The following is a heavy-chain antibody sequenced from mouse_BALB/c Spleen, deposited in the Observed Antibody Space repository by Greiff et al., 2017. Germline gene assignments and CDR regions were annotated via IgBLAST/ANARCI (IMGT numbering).Heavy chain of an antibody. CDR2: ISSGSSTI. CDR1: GFTFSSFG. D-gene: IGHD2-10*02. V-gene: IGHV5-17*02. Sequence: EVNLVESGGGLVQPGGSRKLSCAASGFTFSSFGMHWVRQAPEKGLEWVAYISSGSSTIYYADTVKGRFTISRDNPKNTLFLQMTSLRSEDTAMYYCAREYGNYGYWYFDVWGAGTTVTVSS. CDR3: AREYGNYGYWYFDV. J-gene: IGHJ1*01.